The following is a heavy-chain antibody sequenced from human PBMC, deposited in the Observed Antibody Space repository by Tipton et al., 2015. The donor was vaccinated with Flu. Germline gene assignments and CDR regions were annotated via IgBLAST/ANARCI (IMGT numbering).Heavy chain of an antibody. CDR1: GFTFSDDY. J-gene: IGHJ6*02. V-gene: IGHV3-11*01. D-gene: IGHD3-3*01. Sequence: SLRRSCAASGFTFSDDYMSWIRQAPGKGLEWVSHISSSGDTINYADSVKGRFTISRDNAKKSLYLQMNSLRAEDTAVYYCARDHPPSITVLGEITDYFGMDVWGQGTTVTVSS. CDR3: ARDHPPSITVLGEITDYFGMDV. CDR2: ISSSGDTI.